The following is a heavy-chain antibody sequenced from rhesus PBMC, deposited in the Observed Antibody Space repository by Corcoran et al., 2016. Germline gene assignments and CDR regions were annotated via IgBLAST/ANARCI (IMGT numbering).Heavy chain of an antibody. Sequence: QLQLQESGPGLVKPSETLSVTCAVSGGSISSSYWSWIRQAPGKGLEWIGGIYGSGGSTEYNPSLKSRVTISIDTSKNQFSLKLSSVTAADTAVYYCARHYSSGCDYWGQGVLVTVSS. D-gene: IGHD6-31*01. CDR1: GGSISSSY. CDR3: ARHYSSGCDY. J-gene: IGHJ4*01. V-gene: IGHV4-169*01. CDR2: IYGSGGST.